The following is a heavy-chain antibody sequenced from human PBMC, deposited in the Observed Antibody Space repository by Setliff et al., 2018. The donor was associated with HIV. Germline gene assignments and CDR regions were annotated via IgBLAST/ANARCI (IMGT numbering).Heavy chain of an antibody. V-gene: IGHV1-2*06. D-gene: IGHD6-13*01. CDR2: INPDSRGT. J-gene: IGHJ4*02. CDR3: ARGVKGIATTGKYYFDY. CDR1: GGTFSSYA. Sequence: ASVKVSCKASGGTFSSYAISWVRQAPRQGLEWVGRINPDSRGTNYAQTFQGRVTMTRDTSVSTAYMELSRLKSDDTAVFYCARGVKGIATTGKYYFDYWGQGTLVTVSS.